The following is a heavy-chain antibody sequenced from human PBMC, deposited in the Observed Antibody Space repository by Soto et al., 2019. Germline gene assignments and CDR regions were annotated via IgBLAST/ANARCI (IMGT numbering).Heavy chain of an antibody. Sequence: GGSLRLSCAASGFTFSSYAMSWVRQAPGKGLEWVSDISRSGGSTYYADSVKRRFTTSNNNYKHTPYLQMSSPTADDTVVYCCAKEQQQLNWNHYYYGMDVWGQGTTVTVSS. V-gene: IGHV3-23*01. CDR2: ISRSGGST. J-gene: IGHJ6*02. CDR3: AKEQQQLNWNHYYYGMDV. CDR1: GFTFSSYA. D-gene: IGHD1-1*01.